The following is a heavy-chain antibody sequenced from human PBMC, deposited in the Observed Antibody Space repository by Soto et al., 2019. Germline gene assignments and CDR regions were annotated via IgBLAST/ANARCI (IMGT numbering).Heavy chain of an antibody. V-gene: IGHV1-69*13. CDR2: IIPIFGTA. CDR1: GCTFSSYA. D-gene: IGHD2-21*02. Sequence: SVKVSCKASGCTFSSYAISCVRRAPGQVLEWMGGIIPIFGTANYAQKFQGRVTITADESTSTAYMELSSLRSEDTAVYYCARVRIAYCGGDCYRPTVYYYYGMDVWGQGTTVTVSS. J-gene: IGHJ6*02. CDR3: ARVRIAYCGGDCYRPTVYYYYGMDV.